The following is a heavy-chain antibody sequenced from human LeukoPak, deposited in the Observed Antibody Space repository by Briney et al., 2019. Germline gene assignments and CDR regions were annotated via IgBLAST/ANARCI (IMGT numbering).Heavy chain of an antibody. V-gene: IGHV1-3*01. Sequence: ASVKVSCKASGYTFTSYAMHWVRQAPGQRLEWMGWINAGNGNTKYSQKFQGRVTITRDTSASTAYMELSSLRSEDTAVYYCATNYYGSGSYENAFGIWGQGTMVTVSS. CDR2: INAGNGNT. CDR1: GYTFTSYA. D-gene: IGHD3-10*01. J-gene: IGHJ3*02. CDR3: ATNYYGSGSYENAFGI.